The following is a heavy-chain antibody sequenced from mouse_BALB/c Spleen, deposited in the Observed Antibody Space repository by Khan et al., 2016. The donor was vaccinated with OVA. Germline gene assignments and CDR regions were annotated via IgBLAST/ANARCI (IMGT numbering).Heavy chain of an antibody. CDR1: GFTFSTYG. Sequence: DVQLVESGGDLVKPGGSLKLSCAASGFTFSTYGMSWVRQTPDRRLEWVATVSTGGTYTYYLDSVKGRFTISRDNAKNTLYLQMSSLKSEDTAMFYCTRLAYYYDSEGFDYWGQGTLVTVSA. V-gene: IGHV5-6*01. D-gene: IGHD1-1*01. CDR3: TRLAYYYDSEGFDY. CDR2: VSTGGTYT. J-gene: IGHJ3*01.